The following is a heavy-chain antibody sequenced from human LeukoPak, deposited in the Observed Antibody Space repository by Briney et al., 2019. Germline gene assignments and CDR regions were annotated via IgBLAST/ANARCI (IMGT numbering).Heavy chain of an antibody. CDR1: GFTFSTYW. D-gene: IGHD2-15*01. V-gene: IGHV3-74*01. CDR2: ISGDGSAT. J-gene: IGHJ5*02. Sequence: GGSLRLSCAASGFTFSTYWMHWVRQAPGKGLVWVSRISGDGSATIYADSVKGRFTISRDNAENTMYLQMNSLTAEDTAVYYCTRRVSATRWFDPWGQGTLVTVSS. CDR3: TRRVSATRWFDP.